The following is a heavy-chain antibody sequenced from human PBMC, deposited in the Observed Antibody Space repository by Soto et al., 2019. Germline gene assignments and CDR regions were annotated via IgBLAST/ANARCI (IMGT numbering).Heavy chain of an antibody. CDR2: IYYSGST. D-gene: IGHD3-22*01. J-gene: IGHJ2*01. CDR1: GGSISSGGYY. Sequence: QVQLQESGPGLVKPSQTLSLTCTVSGGSISSGGYYWSWIRQHPGKGLEWIGYIYYSGSTYYNPSLKSRVTISVDTSKNQFSLKLSSVTAADTAVYYCARGGPDSYYDSSFRVLTTLDYWYFDLWGRGTLVTVSS. CDR3: ARGGPDSYYDSSFRVLTTLDYWYFDL. V-gene: IGHV4-31*03.